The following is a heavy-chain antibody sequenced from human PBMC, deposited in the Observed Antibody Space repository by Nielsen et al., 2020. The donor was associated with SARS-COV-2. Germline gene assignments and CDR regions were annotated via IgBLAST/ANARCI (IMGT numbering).Heavy chain of an antibody. Sequence: SETLSLTCTVSGGSISSGGYYWSWIRQHPGKGLEWIGYIYYSGSTYYNPSLKSRVTISVDTSKNQFSLKLSSVTAADTAVYYCVRADTYLFDPWGQGTLVTVSS. D-gene: IGHD3-10*01. CDR2: IYYSGST. CDR1: GGSISSGGYY. V-gene: IGHV4-31*03. CDR3: VRADTYLFDP. J-gene: IGHJ5*02.